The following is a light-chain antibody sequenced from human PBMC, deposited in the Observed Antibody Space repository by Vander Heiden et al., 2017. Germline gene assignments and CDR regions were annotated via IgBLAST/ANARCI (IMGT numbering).Light chain of an antibody. J-gene: IGKJ2*01. CDR3: QQYNNWPLYT. CDR2: GAS. V-gene: IGKV3-15*01. Sequence: EIVMTQSPATLSVSPGERATLSCRASQSVSNNLAGYQQKPGQAPRLLIYGASTRATGIPARFSGSRSGTEFTLTISSMQSEDFAVYYCQQYNNWPLYTFGQGTKLEIK. CDR1: QSVSNN.